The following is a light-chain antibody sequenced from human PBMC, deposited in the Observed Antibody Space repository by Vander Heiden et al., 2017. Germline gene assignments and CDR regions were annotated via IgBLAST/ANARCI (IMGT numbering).Light chain of an antibody. CDR2: AAS. J-gene: IGKJ1*01. CDR3: QEYNSAPSWT. CDR1: QGSSNY. Sequence: DIQMTQSPSSLSASVGDSVTITCRASQGSSNYLAWYQQKPGKGPKLLIYAASTWSSGVPSRFSGMGSGTDFTLTISSLQPEDVASYYCQEYNSAPSWTFGQGTKVEIK. V-gene: IGKV1-27*01.